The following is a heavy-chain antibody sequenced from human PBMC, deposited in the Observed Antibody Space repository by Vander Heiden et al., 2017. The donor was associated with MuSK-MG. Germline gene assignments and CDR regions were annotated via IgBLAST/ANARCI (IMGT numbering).Heavy chain of an antibody. V-gene: IGHV1-8*01. CDR3: ARGITIFGVVAREDYGRDV. J-gene: IGHJ6*02. CDR1: GYTFTSYD. D-gene: IGHD3-3*01. CDR2: MNPNSGNT. Sequence: QVQLVQSGAEVKKPGASVKVSCKASGYTFTSYDINWVRQATEQGLEWMGWMNPNSGNTGYAQKFQGRVTMTRNTSISTAYMGLSSLGSEDTAVYYCARGITIFGVVAREDYGRDVWGQGTTVTVS.